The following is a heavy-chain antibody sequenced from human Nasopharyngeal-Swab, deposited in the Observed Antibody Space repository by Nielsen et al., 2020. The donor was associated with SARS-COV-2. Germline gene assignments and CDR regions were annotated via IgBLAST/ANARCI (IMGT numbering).Heavy chain of an antibody. CDR2: INPNSGGT. CDR1: GYTFTGYY. J-gene: IGHJ4*02. D-gene: IGHD4-17*01. CDR3: AREQSVTTSILGNYFDF. Sequence: ASVKVSCKASGYTFTGYYMHWVRQAPGQGLEWMGWINPNSGGTNYAQKFQGRVTMTRDTSTSTVYMELNTLRSEDTAVYFCAREQSVTTSILGNYFDFWGQGTLVTVSS. V-gene: IGHV1-2*02.